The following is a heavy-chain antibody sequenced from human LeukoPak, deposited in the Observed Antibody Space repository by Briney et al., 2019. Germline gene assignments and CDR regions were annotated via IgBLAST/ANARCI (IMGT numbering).Heavy chain of an antibody. J-gene: IGHJ4*02. CDR2: ISGSGGST. Sequence: LSGGSLRLSCAASGFTFSNYAMSWVRQAPGKGLEWVSAISGSGGSTYYADSVKGRFTISRDNSKNTLSLQMNSLRAEDTAVYYCAKDGAAKRVVEMATMMPYYFDYWGQGTLVTVSS. V-gene: IGHV3-23*01. CDR1: GFTFSNYA. CDR3: AKDGAAKRVVEMATMMPYYFDY. D-gene: IGHD5-24*01.